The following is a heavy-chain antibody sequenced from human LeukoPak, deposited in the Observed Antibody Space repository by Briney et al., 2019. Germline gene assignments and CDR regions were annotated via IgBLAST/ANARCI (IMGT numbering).Heavy chain of an antibody. CDR2: IYYSGST. J-gene: IGHJ4*02. CDR3: ARGSWCSYTNCMLRPFDY. CDR1: GGSISDYY. D-gene: IGHD2-2*01. Sequence: PSETLSLTCSISGGSISDYYWNWIRQPPGKGLEWIGYIYYSGSTTYNPSLKRRVTMSVDTSKNQFSLRLSSVTAADTAVYYCARGSWCSYTNCMLRPFDYWGQGSLVTVSS. V-gene: IGHV4-59*01.